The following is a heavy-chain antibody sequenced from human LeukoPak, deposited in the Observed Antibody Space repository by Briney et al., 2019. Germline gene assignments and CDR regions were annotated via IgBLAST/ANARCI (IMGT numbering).Heavy chain of an antibody. Sequence: SQTLSLTCTVSGGPISSGGYYWSWIRQHPGKGLEWIGYIYYSGSTYYNPSLKSRVTISVDTSKNQFSLKLSSVTAADTAVYYCARDITNYYGMDVWGQGTTVTVSS. CDR1: GGPISSGGYY. J-gene: IGHJ6*02. CDR2: IYYSGST. CDR3: ARDITNYYGMDV. V-gene: IGHV4-31*03.